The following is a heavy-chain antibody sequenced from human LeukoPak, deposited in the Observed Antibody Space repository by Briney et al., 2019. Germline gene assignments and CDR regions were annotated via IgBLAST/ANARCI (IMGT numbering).Heavy chain of an antibody. D-gene: IGHD3-22*01. CDR3: ARDYYYDSSGYYYDAFDI. CDR1: GFTFSICS. CDR2: ISSSSTTT. V-gene: IGHV3-48*02. J-gene: IGHJ3*02. Sequence: PGGSLRLSCVASGFTFSICSMNWVRQAPGKGLEWVSYISSSSTTTYYADSVKGRFTISRDNAKNSLYLQMNSLRDEDTAVYYCARDYYYDSSGYYYDAFDIWGQGTMVTVSS.